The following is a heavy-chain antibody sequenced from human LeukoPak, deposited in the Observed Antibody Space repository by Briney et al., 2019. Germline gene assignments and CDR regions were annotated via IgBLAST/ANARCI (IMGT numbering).Heavy chain of an antibody. Sequence: GGSLRLSCAASGFTFSSYSMNWVRQAPGKGVDWVSYISSSSSTIYYADSVKGRFTISRDNAKNSLYLQMNSLRAEDTAVYYCAKAYCGGDCYSNYYYYMDVWGKGTTVTVSS. J-gene: IGHJ6*03. V-gene: IGHV3-48*01. D-gene: IGHD2-21*01. CDR2: ISSSSSTI. CDR1: GFTFSSYS. CDR3: AKAYCGGDCYSNYYYYMDV.